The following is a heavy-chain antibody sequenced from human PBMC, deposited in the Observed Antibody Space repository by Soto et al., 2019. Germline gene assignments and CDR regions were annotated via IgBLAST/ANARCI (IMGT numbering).Heavy chain of an antibody. V-gene: IGHV3-11*01. D-gene: IGHD6-6*01. CDR1: GFTFRDYD. Sequence: QVQLVESGGGLVRPGGSLRLSCAASGFTFRDYDMSWIRQAPGKGLEWVSCISSSGTVTYYADSVKGRFTISRDNAKVSLYVEMNRLRVEDTAVYYCARKGPWAARPNHWGQGTQVTVSS. CDR3: ARKGPWAARPNH. J-gene: IGHJ5*02. CDR2: ISSSGTVT.